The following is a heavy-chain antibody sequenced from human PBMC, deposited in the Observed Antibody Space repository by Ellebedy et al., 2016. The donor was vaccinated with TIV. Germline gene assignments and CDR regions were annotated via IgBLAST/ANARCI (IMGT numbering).Heavy chain of an antibody. J-gene: IGHJ4*02. D-gene: IGHD3-10*01. CDR2: IHYSGRT. V-gene: IGHV4-61*01. Sequence: SETLSLTXSVSGDSVNHDYYYWTWIRQPPGKGLEWLGFIHYSGRTNYNPSVSSLKSRITISLDTSKNQFSLRLTSATAADTAVYYCAREERHYYGSGPCDYWGQGTLVTVSS. CDR1: GDSVNHDYYY. CDR3: AREERHYYGSGPCDY.